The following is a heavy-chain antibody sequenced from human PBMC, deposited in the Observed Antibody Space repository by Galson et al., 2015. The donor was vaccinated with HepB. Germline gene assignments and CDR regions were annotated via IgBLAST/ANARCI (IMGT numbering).Heavy chain of an antibody. J-gene: IGHJ4*02. D-gene: IGHD3-10*01. CDR1: GFTFSSSW. CDR3: AREDAFIRKGFDY. Sequence: SLRLSCAASGFTFSSSWMHWVRQAPGKGLMWVSRINSDGSSTLYADSVKGRFTISRDNAKNTLFLQMNSLRVEDTAVYYCAREDAFIRKGFDYWGQGALVTVSS. V-gene: IGHV3-74*03. CDR2: INSDGSST.